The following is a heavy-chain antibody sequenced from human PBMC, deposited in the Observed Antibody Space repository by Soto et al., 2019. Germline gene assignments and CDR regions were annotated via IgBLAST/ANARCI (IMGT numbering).Heavy chain of an antibody. V-gene: IGHV4-39*02. CDR1: GGSVSSSSYY. J-gene: IGHJ1*01. CDR2: VYYRGRT. D-gene: IGHD3-22*01. CDR3: ARIDSSGGVAS. Sequence: QLQLQESGPGLVEPSETLSLTCIVSGGSVSSSSYYWGWIRQPPGKGLEWIGSVYYRGRTYYSPSFESRVTMSVDMSKNHFSLNLSSVTAADTAVYYCARIDSSGGVASWGQGILVTVSS.